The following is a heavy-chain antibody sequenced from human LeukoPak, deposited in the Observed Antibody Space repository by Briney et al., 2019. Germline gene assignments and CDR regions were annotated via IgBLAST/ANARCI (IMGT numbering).Heavy chain of an antibody. V-gene: IGHV1-69*13. CDR1: GGTFSSYA. CDR3: ARGPCTGGVCYNAFDI. D-gene: IGHD2-8*02. Sequence: GASVKVSCKASGGTFSSYAISWVRQAPGQGLGWMGGIIPIFGTANYAQKFQGRVTITADESTSTAYMELSSLRSEDTAVYYCARGPCTGGVCYNAFDIWGQGTMVTVSS. J-gene: IGHJ3*02. CDR2: IIPIFGTA.